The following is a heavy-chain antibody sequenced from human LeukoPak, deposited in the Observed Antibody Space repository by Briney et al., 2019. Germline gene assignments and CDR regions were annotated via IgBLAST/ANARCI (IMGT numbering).Heavy chain of an antibody. CDR1: GFTFSRYA. V-gene: IGHV3-64D*06. J-gene: IGHJ4*02. CDR3: VRGFCSSTSCYPDY. Sequence: HSGGSLRLSCSASGFTFSRYAMHWVRQAPGRGLEYVSAISSNGGSTYYADSVKGRFTISRDNSKNTLYLQMSSLRPDDTSVYFCVRGFCSSTSCYPDYWGQGTLVTVS. CDR2: ISSNGGST. D-gene: IGHD2-2*01.